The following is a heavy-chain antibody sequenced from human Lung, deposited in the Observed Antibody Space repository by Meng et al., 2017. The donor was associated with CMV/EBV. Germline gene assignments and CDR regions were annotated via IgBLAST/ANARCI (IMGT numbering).Heavy chain of an antibody. Sequence: LTXAASGFTFSSYEMNWVRQAPGKGLEWVSYISSSGSTIYYADSAKGRFTTSRDNAKNSLYLQMNSLRAEDTDVCYCASDREQMLSFRRSYYYYGMDVWGQGNXVNGAS. V-gene: IGHV3-48*03. CDR2: ISSSGSTI. CDR3: ASDREQMLSFRRSYYYYGMDV. D-gene: IGHD2-2*01. J-gene: IGHJ6*01. CDR1: GFTFSSYE.